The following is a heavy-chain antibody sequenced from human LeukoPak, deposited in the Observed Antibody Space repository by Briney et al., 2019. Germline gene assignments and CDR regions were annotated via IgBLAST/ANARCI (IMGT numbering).Heavy chain of an antibody. CDR2: ISFDGSDK. Sequence: GGSLRLSCAASGFIFTSYAMNWVRQAPGKGLEWGAVISFDGSDKYYADSVKGRFTISRDNSKNTLYLQMNSLRAEDTAVYYCARDDGSGGSCYSFQGYWGQGALVTVSS. J-gene: IGHJ4*02. CDR3: ARDDGSGGSCYSFQGY. D-gene: IGHD2-15*01. V-gene: IGHV3-30-3*01. CDR1: GFIFTSYA.